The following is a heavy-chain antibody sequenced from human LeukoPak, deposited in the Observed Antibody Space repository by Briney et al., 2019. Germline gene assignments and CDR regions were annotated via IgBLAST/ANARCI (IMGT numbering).Heavy chain of an antibody. D-gene: IGHD3-16*01. V-gene: IGHV3-7*01. J-gene: IGHJ4*02. CDR2: IKQDGSEK. CDR3: ARFWGSYSSFDY. CDR1: GFTFSSYW. Sequence: GGSLRLSRAASGFTFSSYWMSWVRQAPGKGLEWVANIKQDGSEKYYVDSVKGRFTISRDNAKNSLYLQMNSLRAEGTAVYYCARFWGSYSSFDYWGQGTLVTVSS.